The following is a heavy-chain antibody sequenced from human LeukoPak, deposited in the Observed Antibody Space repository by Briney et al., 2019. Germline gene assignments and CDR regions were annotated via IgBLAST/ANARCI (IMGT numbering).Heavy chain of an antibody. CDR2: ISSGGSFI. J-gene: IGHJ4*02. Sequence: GGSLRLSCAASGITFSDSYMTWIRQAPGKGLEWVSYISSGGSFIYYADSVKGRFTISRDNAKNSLYLQMNSLRAEDTAVYYCARTPHYYDTSGHYVDYWGQGTLVTVPS. CDR3: ARTPHYYDTSGHYVDY. CDR1: GITFSDSY. D-gene: IGHD3-22*01. V-gene: IGHV3-11*01.